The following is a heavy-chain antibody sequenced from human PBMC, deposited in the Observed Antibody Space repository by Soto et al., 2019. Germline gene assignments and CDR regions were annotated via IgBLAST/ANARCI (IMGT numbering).Heavy chain of an antibody. CDR3: TTKYQLLAPYYYYMDV. J-gene: IGHJ6*03. D-gene: IGHD2-2*01. V-gene: IGHV3-15*01. CDR2: IKSKTDGGTT. CDR1: GLPFSNAW. Sequence: GGSLRLSCAASGLPFSNAWMSWVRQAPGEGLEWVGRIKSKTDGGTTDYAAPVKGRFTISRDDSKNTLYLQMNSLKTEDTAVYYCTTKYQLLAPYYYYMDVWGKGTTVTVSS.